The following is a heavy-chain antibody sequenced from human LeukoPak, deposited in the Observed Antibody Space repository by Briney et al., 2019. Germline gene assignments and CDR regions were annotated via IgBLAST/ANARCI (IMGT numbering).Heavy chain of an antibody. CDR1: GFTFSNYA. V-gene: IGHV3-23*01. Sequence: PGGSLRLSCAASGFTFSNYAMSWVRQAPGKGLEWVSAISGSGGSTYYADSVKGRFTISRDNSKNTLCLQMNSLRAEDTGVYYCAKYPDILVVVSATYFDYWGQGTLVTVSS. CDR3: AKYPDILVVVSATYFDY. D-gene: IGHD2-15*01. CDR2: ISGSGGST. J-gene: IGHJ4*02.